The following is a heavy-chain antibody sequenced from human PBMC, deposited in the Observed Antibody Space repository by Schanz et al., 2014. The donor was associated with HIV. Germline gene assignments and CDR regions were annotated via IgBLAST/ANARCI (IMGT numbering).Heavy chain of an antibody. J-gene: IGHJ4*02. Sequence: EVQLLDSGGGLVQPGGSLRLSCVASGFTFNNYAMTWVRQAPGKGLEWVSSISESGGRSYYADSVNGRFTISRDNSQNTLYLQMTTLRTEDTAVYYCAKPEYDSRGNSQSHFDYWGQGTLVTVSP. D-gene: IGHD3-22*01. CDR2: ISESGGRS. CDR3: AKPEYDSRGNSQSHFDY. CDR1: GFTFNNYA. V-gene: IGHV3-23*01.